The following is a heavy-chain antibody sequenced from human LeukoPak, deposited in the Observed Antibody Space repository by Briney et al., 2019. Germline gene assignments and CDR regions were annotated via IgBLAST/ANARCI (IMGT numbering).Heavy chain of an antibody. V-gene: IGHV3-23*01. D-gene: IGHD1-26*01. Sequence: RSGGSLRLSCAASGFTFSSYAMSWVRQAPGKGLEWVSAISGSGGSTYYADSVKGRFTISRDNSKNTLYLQMNSLRAEDTAVYYCAKHGVWEPLPDFDYWGQGTLVTVSS. CDR3: AKHGVWEPLPDFDY. J-gene: IGHJ4*02. CDR2: ISGSGGST. CDR1: GFTFSSYA.